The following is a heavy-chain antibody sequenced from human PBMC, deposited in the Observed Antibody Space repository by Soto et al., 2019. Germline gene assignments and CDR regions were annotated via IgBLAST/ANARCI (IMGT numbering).Heavy chain of an antibody. CDR3: VRGPSLGYFQY. V-gene: IGHV1-18*01. D-gene: IGHD6-6*01. CDR2: ISGDNGDT. J-gene: IGHJ1*01. CDR1: GYTFTNYG. Sequence: QVQLVQSGAEVKKPGASVKVSCKASGYTFTNYGTSWVRQAPGQGLEYMGWISGDNGDTHYAQKVPGRVTMTTDTSTDTAYMELRSLRPDDTAVYDCVRGPSLGYFQYWGQGNLVTVSS.